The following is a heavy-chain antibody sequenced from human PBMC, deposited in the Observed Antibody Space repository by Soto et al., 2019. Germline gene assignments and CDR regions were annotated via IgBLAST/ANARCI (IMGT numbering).Heavy chain of an antibody. D-gene: IGHD1-1*01. CDR2: INPNSGGT. CDR1: GYTFTGYY. Sequence: ASVKVSCKASGYTFTGYYMHWVRQAPGQGLEWMGWINPNSGGTNYAQKFQGWVTMTRDTSISTAYMELSRLRSDDTAVYYCAGGVQLERGYYYYYMDVWGKGTTVTVSS. CDR3: AGGVQLERGYYYYYMDV. V-gene: IGHV1-2*04. J-gene: IGHJ6*03.